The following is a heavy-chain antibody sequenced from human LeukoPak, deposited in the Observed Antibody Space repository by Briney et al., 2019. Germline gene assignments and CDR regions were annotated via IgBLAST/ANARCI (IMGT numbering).Heavy chain of an antibody. V-gene: IGHV5-51*01. D-gene: IGHD1-7*01. J-gene: IGHJ5*02. Sequence: GESLKISCKASGYSFPDYWIGWVRQMPGEGLELMGIIYPRDSDTRYSPSFEGQVTISADESTSTAYLQWSSLKASDSAMYYCARRGIGITGTIYNWFDPWGQGTLVTVSS. CDR2: IYPRDSDT. CDR1: GYSFPDYW. CDR3: ARRGIGITGTIYNWFDP.